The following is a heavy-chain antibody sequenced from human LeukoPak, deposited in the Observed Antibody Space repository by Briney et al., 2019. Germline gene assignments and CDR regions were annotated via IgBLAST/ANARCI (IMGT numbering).Heavy chain of an antibody. Sequence: ASVKVSCKASGGTFSSYAISWVRQAPGQGLEWMGIINPSGGSTGYAQKFQGRVTMTRDTSTSTVYMELSSLRSEDTAVYYCARVGINLDYWGQGTLVTVSS. V-gene: IGHV1-46*01. CDR3: ARVGINLDY. CDR2: INPSGGST. D-gene: IGHD7-27*01. CDR1: GGTFSSYA. J-gene: IGHJ4*02.